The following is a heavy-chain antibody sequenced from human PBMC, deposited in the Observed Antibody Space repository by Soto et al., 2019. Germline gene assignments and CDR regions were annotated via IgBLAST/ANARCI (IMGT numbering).Heavy chain of an antibody. V-gene: IGHV3-72*01. CDR1: GFTLSDHY. D-gene: IGHD3-22*01. Sequence: PGGSLRLSCAVSGFTLSDHYIDLVRQSPGKGLEWVGRSRDKAQGYSTEYAASVKGRFTTSRDDSKNSVYLQMNSLKTEETAVYYCVRTTYFSDSSGYHRCLDYWGQGTLVTVS. CDR3: VRTTYFSDSSGYHRCLDY. CDR2: SRDKAQGYST. J-gene: IGHJ4*02.